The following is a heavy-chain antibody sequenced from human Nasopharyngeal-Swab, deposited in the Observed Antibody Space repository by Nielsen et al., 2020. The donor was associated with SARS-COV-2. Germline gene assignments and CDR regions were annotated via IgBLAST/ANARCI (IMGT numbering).Heavy chain of an antibody. Sequence: VRQAPGKGLEWVSAISGSGGSTYYADSVKGRFTISRDNSKNTLYLQMNSLRAEDTAVYYCAKAARITMIVVYDYWGQGTLVTASS. J-gene: IGHJ4*02. V-gene: IGHV3-23*01. CDR2: ISGSGGST. D-gene: IGHD3-22*01. CDR3: AKAARITMIVVYDY.